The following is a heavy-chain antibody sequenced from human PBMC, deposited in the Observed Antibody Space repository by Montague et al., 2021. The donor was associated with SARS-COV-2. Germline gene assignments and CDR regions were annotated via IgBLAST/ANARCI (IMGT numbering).Heavy chain of an antibody. CDR1: GGSICSGNW. CDR3: ARRTWGDSGVFDI. V-gene: IGHV4-4*02. CDR2: SIIVGAP. J-gene: IGHJ3*02. D-gene: IGHD2-21*02. Sequence: SETLSLTCVVSGGSICSGNWWSWVRQPPGKGLEWIGESIIVGAPATKYNPSLKSRVTISADKSKNQFSLRVTSVTAADTAVYYCARRTWGDSGVFDIWGRGTKVIVSS.